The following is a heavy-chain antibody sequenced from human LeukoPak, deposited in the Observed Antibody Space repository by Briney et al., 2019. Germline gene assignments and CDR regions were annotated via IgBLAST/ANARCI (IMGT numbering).Heavy chain of an antibody. CDR3: ASILNGYSSSSYRREDY. CDR1: GGSFSGYY. V-gene: IGHV4-34*01. Sequence: SQTLSLTCAVYGGSFSGYYWSWIRQPPGKGLEWIGEINHSGSTNYNPSLKSRLTMSVDTSKNQFSLKLGSVTAADTAVYYCASILNGYSSSSYRREDYWGQGTRVTVSS. J-gene: IGHJ4*02. D-gene: IGHD6-13*01. CDR2: INHSGST.